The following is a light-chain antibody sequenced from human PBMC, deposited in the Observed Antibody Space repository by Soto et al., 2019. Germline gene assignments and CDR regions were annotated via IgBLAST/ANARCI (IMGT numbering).Light chain of an antibody. CDR3: SSYTSSNTLI. V-gene: IGLV2-14*01. CDR1: SSDVGGYNY. CDR2: EVS. J-gene: IGLJ2*01. Sequence: QSALTQPASVPGSPGQSITISCTGTSSDVGGYNYVSWFQQSPGKAPKVMIYEVSNRPSGVSNRSSGSKSGNTASLTISGLQAEDEADYYCSSYTSSNTLIFGGGTKVTVL.